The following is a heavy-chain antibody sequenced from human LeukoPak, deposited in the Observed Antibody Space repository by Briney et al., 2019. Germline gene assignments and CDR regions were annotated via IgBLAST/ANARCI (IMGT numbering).Heavy chain of an antibody. Sequence: HPGGSLTLSCAASGFTFNTYAMQWVRQAPGKGREGWAVISSNGNTTVYAPSVKGRFTISRDNSNNTLYLQMNSLRGDDTAVYYCARDVETSGRYGYSAYWGQGSLVTASS. CDR2: ISSNGNTT. J-gene: IGHJ4*02. D-gene: IGHD6-19*01. V-gene: IGHV3-30-3*01. CDR1: GFTFNTYA. CDR3: ARDVETSGRYGYSAY.